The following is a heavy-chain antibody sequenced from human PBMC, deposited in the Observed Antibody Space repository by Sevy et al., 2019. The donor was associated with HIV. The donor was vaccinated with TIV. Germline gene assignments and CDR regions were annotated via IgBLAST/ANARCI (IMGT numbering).Heavy chain of an antibody. V-gene: IGHV3-15*01. CDR3: TRMGYHGGFDI. CDR1: GFSFRETW. D-gene: IGHD3-16*02. CDR2: IKSKSDGGTT. Sequence: GGSLRLSCAASGFSFRETWMSWVRQGPGKGLELVGRIKSKSDGGTTDYAAPVKGRFTISRYDSKTTLYLQMNSLKTEDTALYYCTRMGYHGGFDIWGQGTMVTVSS. J-gene: IGHJ3*02.